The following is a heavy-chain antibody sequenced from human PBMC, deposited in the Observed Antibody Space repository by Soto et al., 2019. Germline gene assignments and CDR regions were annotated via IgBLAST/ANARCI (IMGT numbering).Heavy chain of an antibody. CDR2: IKQDGSEK. CDR1: GFTFSSYW. Sequence: GGSLRLSCAASGFTFSSYWMSWVRQAPGKGLEWVANIKQDGSEKYYVDSVKGRFTISRDNAKNSLYLQMNSLRAEDTAVYYCARHNDDFWRVRRGSDAFDIWGQGTMVTVSS. CDR3: ARHNDDFWRVRRGSDAFDI. J-gene: IGHJ3*02. V-gene: IGHV3-7*01. D-gene: IGHD3-3*01.